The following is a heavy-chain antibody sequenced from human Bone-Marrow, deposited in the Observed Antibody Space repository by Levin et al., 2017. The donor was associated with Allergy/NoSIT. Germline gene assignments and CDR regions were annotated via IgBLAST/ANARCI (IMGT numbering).Heavy chain of an antibody. CDR2: IFYSGST. D-gene: IGHD2-21*02. Sequence: PSETLSLTCNVSGASVSSGRHYWTWIRQPPGKGLEWIGYIFYSGSTEYNPSLKRPVTISIDRSNNQFSLRLNSVTAADTAMDYCVRGEYCGGDCYWFFDLWGRGTPVAVSS. CDR1: GASVSSGRHY. J-gene: IGHJ2*01. CDR3: VRGEYCGGDCYWFFDL. V-gene: IGHV4-61*01.